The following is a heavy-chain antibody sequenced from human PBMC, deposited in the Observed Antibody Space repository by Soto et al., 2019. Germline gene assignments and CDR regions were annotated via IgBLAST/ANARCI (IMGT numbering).Heavy chain of an antibody. D-gene: IGHD4-4*01. CDR2: IIPIFGTA. J-gene: IGHJ5*02. V-gene: IGHV1-69*12. CDR1: GGTFSSYA. CDR3: ASELLHDYSNYGWFDP. Sequence: QVQLVQSGAEVKKPGSSVKVSCKASGGTFSSYAISWVRQAPGQGLEWMGGIIPIFGTANYAQKFQGRVTITADESTSTAYLELSSLRSEDTAVYYCASELLHDYSNYGWFDPWGQGTLVTVSS.